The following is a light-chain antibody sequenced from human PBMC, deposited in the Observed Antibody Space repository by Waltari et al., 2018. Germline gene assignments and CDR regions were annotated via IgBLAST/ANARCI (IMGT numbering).Light chain of an antibody. CDR1: SSDVGGYNF. Sequence: QSALTQPASVSGSPGQSITISCTGTSSDVGGYNFVSWYQQHPGKAPTLIIYDVTNRPSGVSTRFSGSKSGNTASLTISGLQTEDEADYYCSSYTTSSTRVFGGGTKLTVL. J-gene: IGLJ3*02. V-gene: IGLV2-14*03. CDR2: DVT. CDR3: SSYTTSSTRV.